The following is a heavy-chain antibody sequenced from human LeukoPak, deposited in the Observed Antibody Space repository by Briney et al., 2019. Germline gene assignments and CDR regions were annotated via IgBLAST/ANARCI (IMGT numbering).Heavy chain of an antibody. CDR1: GYSFTSYW. CDR3: ARRRSGDFDY. D-gene: IGHD6-19*01. CDR2: IYPGDSDT. Sequence: GESLEISCKSSGYSFTSYWIGWVRQMPGKGLEWMGIIYPGDSDTRYSPSFQGQVTISADKSINTAYLQWSTLKASDTAMYYCARRRSGDFDYWGQGTLVTVSS. J-gene: IGHJ4*02. V-gene: IGHV5-51*01.